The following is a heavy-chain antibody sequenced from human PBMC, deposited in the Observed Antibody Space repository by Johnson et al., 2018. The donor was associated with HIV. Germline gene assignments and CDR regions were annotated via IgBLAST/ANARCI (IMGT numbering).Heavy chain of an antibody. Sequence: QVVESGGVVVQPGGSLRLSCAASGFTFDDYAMHWVRQAPGKGLEWVSLISLDGGSTYYADSVKGRFTISRDNSKNSLYLQMNSLRAEDTALYYCAKEEGSGGWFDAFDIWGQGTMVTVSS. CDR3: AKEEGSGGWFDAFDI. J-gene: IGHJ3*02. CDR2: ISLDGGST. CDR1: GFTFDDYA. V-gene: IGHV3-43D*03. D-gene: IGHD6-19*01.